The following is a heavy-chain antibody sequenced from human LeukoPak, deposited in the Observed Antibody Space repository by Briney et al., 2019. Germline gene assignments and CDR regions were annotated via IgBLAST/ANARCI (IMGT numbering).Heavy chain of an antibody. CDR3: VRVVAAKETY. CDR1: GFTFSNYA. Sequence: GGSLRLSCAASGFTFSNYAMSWVRRPPGKGLEWVSEIYNAGATTYYGDSVKGRFTISRDSSKNTLYLQMSRLRAEDTAIYYCVRVVAAKETYWGQGILVTVSS. J-gene: IGHJ4*02. V-gene: IGHV3-23*01. CDR2: IYNAGATT. D-gene: IGHD2-15*01.